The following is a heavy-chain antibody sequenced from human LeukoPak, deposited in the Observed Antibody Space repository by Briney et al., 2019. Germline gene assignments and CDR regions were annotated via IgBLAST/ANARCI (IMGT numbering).Heavy chain of an antibody. CDR3: ARGGNCSSTSCYYTPFDY. J-gene: IGHJ4*02. D-gene: IGHD2-2*01. CDR1: GGSFSGYY. Sequence: SETLSPTCAVYGGSFSGYYWSWIRQPPGKGLEWIGEINHSGSTNYNPSLKSRVTISVDTSKNQFSLKLSSVTAADTAVYYCARGGNCSSTSCYYTPFDYWGQGTLVTVSS. V-gene: IGHV4-34*01. CDR2: INHSGST.